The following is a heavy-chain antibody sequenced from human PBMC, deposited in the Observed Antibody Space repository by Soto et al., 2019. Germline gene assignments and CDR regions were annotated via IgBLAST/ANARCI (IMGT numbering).Heavy chain of an antibody. V-gene: IGHV3-33*01. Sequence: GGSLRFSCAASGFTFSSYGMHWVRQAPGKGLEWVAVIWYDGSNKYYADSVKGRFTISRDNSKNTLYLQMNSLRAEDTAVYYCASYDYVWGSFDYWGQGTLVTVSS. D-gene: IGHD3-16*01. CDR3: ASYDYVWGSFDY. CDR2: IWYDGSNK. CDR1: GFTFSSYG. J-gene: IGHJ4*02.